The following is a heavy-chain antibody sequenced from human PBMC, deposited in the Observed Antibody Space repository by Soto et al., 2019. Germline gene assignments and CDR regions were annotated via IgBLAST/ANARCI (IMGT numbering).Heavy chain of an antibody. CDR1: GYTFPSSG. CDR2: ISAYNGNT. Sequence: ASVKVSCKASGYTFPSSGISWVRQAPGQGLEWMGWISAYNGNTNYAQKLQGRVTMTTDTSTSTAYMELRSLRSDDTAVYYCARTSSSWYGNNWFDPWGQGTLVTVSS. V-gene: IGHV1-18*01. J-gene: IGHJ5*02. CDR3: ARTSSSWYGNNWFDP. D-gene: IGHD6-13*01.